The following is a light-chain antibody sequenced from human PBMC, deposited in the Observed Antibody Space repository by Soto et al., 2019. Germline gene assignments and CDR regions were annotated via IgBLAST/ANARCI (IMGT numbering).Light chain of an antibody. CDR2: GAS. CDR1: QSVSSSY. V-gene: IGKV3-20*01. J-gene: IGKJ1*01. Sequence: EFVLRQSPGTLSLSPGERDRLSCTASQSVSSSYLAWYQQKPGQAPRLLIYGASSRATGIPDRFSGSGSGTDFSLTISRLEPEDFAVYYCQQYGSSPSVTFGQGTKVDIK. CDR3: QQYGSSPSVT.